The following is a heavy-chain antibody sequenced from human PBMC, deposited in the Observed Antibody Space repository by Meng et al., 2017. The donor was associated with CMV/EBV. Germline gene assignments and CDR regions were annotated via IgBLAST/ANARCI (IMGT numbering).Heavy chain of an antibody. CDR3: ARIAAAGRFDY. D-gene: IGHD6-13*01. V-gene: IGHV2-5*02. Sequence: ALMESGPTLAKPPQPARSTSIFSGFSLSTIGVGVGWIRQPPGTALGWLALIYWDDDKRYSPSLKSRLTITKDTSKNQVVLTMTNMDPVDTATYYCARIAAAGRFDYWGQGTLVTVSS. J-gene: IGHJ4*02. CDR1: GFSLSTIGVG. CDR2: IYWDDDK.